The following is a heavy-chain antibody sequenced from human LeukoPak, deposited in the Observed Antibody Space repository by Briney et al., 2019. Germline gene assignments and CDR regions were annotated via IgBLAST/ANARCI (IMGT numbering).Heavy chain of an antibody. CDR3: ARDQSSSWYRGYFDY. CDR2: IYYSGST. Sequence: PSQTLSLTCTVSGGSISSGGYYWSWIRQHPGKGLEWIGYIYYSGSTYYNPSLKSRVTISVDTSKNQFSLKLSSVTAADTAVYYCARDQSSSWYRGYFDYWGQGTLVTVSS. V-gene: IGHV4-31*03. CDR1: GGSISSGGYY. J-gene: IGHJ4*02. D-gene: IGHD6-13*01.